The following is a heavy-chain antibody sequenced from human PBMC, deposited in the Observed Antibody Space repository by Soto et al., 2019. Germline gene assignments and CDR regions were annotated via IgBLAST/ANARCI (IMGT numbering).Heavy chain of an antibody. Sequence: GASVKVSCKASGGTFSSYAISWVRQAPGQGLEWMGGIIPIFGTANYAQKFQGRVTITADESTSTAYMELSSLRSEDTAVYYCATPGRLYYDILTGYFSDAFDIWGQGTMVTVSS. D-gene: IGHD3-9*01. J-gene: IGHJ3*02. CDR3: ATPGRLYYDILTGYFSDAFDI. CDR2: IIPIFGTA. V-gene: IGHV1-69*13. CDR1: GGTFSSYA.